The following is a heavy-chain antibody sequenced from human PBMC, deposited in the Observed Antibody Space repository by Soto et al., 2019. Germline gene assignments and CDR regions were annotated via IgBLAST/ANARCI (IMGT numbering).Heavy chain of an antibody. Sequence: EVQLVESGGGLVQPGGSLKLSCAASGFTFSGSAMHWVRQASGKGLEWVGRIRSKTDGGTTDYAAPVKGRFTISRDDSKNTLYLQMNSLKTEDTAVYYCTTMEWFDPWGQGTLVTVSS. D-gene: IGHD1-1*01. CDR3: TTMEWFDP. CDR1: GFTFSGSA. J-gene: IGHJ5*02. CDR2: IRSKTDGGTT. V-gene: IGHV3-15*01.